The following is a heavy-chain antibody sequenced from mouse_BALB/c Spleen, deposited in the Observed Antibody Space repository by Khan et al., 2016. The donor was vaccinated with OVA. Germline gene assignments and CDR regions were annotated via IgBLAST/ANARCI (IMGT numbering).Heavy chain of an antibody. Sequence: VQLKQSGPDLVKPSQSLSLTCTVTGYSITSGYSWHWIRQFPGNKLEWMGYIHYSGSTNYNPSLKSRISITRDTSKNQFFLQSNSVTTEDTATYYCARSGTTVVAYWYFDVWGAGTTVTVAS. CDR2: IHYSGST. CDR3: ARSGTTVVAYWYFDV. D-gene: IGHD1-1*01. CDR1: GYSITSGYS. V-gene: IGHV3-1*02. J-gene: IGHJ1*01.